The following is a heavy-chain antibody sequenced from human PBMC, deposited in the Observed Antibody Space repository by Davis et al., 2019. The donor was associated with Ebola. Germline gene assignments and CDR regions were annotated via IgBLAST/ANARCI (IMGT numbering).Heavy chain of an antibody. Sequence: GESLKISCAASGFTFSSYVMSWVRQAPGKGPEWVSGISGSGGSIYYADSVKGRFTISRDNSKNTLYLQMNSLRAEDTAVYYCARDIWFGELPADYWGQGTLVTVSS. V-gene: IGHV3-23*01. D-gene: IGHD3-10*01. CDR3: ARDIWFGELPADY. CDR2: ISGSGGSI. J-gene: IGHJ4*02. CDR1: GFTFSSYV.